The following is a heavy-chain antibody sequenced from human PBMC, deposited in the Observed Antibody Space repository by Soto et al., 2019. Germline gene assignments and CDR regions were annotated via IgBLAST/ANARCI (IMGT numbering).Heavy chain of an antibody. CDR3: ARAPLKYDILTGRPYYYYYGMHV. CDR2: IYYSGST. V-gene: IGHV4-4*02. J-gene: IGHJ6*02. Sequence: SETLSLTCAVSGGSISSSNWWSWVRQPPGKGLEWIGYIYYSGSTYYNPSLKSRVTISVDTSKNQFSLKLSSVTAADTAVYYCARAPLKYDILTGRPYYYYYGMHVWGQGTTVT. D-gene: IGHD3-9*01. CDR1: GGSISSSNW.